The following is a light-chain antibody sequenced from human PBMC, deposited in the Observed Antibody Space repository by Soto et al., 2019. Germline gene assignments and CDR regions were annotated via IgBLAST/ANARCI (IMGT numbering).Light chain of an antibody. CDR2: GAS. CDR1: QDISSW. J-gene: IGKJ5*01. CDR3: QQADTFPIT. Sequence: DIQMTQSPSSVSASVGDRVTITCWASQDISSWLAWYQQKPGKAPKLLIYGASSLQSGVPSRFSGSRSGTDFTLTISSLQPEDFATYYCQQADTFPITFGQGTRLEIK. V-gene: IGKV1-12*01.